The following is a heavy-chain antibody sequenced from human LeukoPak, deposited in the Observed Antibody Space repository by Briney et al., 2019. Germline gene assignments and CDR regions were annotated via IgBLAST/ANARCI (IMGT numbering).Heavy chain of an antibody. CDR2: ISYDGSNK. J-gene: IGHJ5*02. CDR3: ARSPYCSGGSCYLSWFDP. Sequence: GGSLRLSCAASGFTFSSYAMHWVRQAPGKGLEWVAVISYDGSNKYYADSVKGRFTISRDNAKNSLYLQMNSLRAEDTAVYYCARSPYCSGGSCYLSWFDPWGQGTLVTVSS. D-gene: IGHD2-15*01. V-gene: IGHV3-30*04. CDR1: GFTFSSYA.